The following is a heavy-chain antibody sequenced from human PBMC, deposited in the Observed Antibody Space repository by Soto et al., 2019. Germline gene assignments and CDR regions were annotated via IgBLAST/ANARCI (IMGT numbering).Heavy chain of an antibody. V-gene: IGHV5-51*01. CDR3: ARGHGWVDY. J-gene: IGHJ4*02. CDR1: GYNFANYW. Sequence: GESLKISCKGSGYNFANYWIGWVRQMPGKGLEWMGIIYPGNSDTRYSPSFQGQVTISADTSISTAYLEWSSLKASDTAIYFCARGHGWVDYWGQGTLITVPS. CDR2: IYPGNSDT. D-gene: IGHD6-19*01.